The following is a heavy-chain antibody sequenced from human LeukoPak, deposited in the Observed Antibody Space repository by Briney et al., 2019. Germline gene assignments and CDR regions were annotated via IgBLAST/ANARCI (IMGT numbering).Heavy chain of an antibody. Sequence: GGSLRLSCAASGFTFSSYSMNWVRQAPGKGLEWVSFISTSSSYIHNADSVKGRFTISRDNAENSLYLQMNSLRAEDTAVYYCARDKGVAAAGYYYYYMDVWGKGTTVTISS. CDR1: GFTFSSYS. D-gene: IGHD6-13*01. J-gene: IGHJ6*03. CDR2: ISTSSSYI. V-gene: IGHV3-21*01. CDR3: ARDKGVAAAGYYYYYMDV.